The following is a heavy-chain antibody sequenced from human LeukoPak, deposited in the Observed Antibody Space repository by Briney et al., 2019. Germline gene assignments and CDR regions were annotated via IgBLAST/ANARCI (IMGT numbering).Heavy chain of an antibody. CDR3: ARGDFWSGPGSHNWFDP. V-gene: IGHV4-34*01. Sequence: KPSETLSLTSAVYGGSFSGYYWSWIRQPPGKGLEWIGEINHSGSTNYNPSLKSRVTISVDTSKNQFSLKLSSVTAADTAVYYCARGDFWSGPGSHNWFDPWGQGTLVTVSS. CDR1: GGSFSGYY. CDR2: INHSGST. J-gene: IGHJ5*02. D-gene: IGHD3-3*01.